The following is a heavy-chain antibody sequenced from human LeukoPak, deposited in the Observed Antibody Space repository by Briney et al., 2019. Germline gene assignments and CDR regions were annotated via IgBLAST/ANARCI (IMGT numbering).Heavy chain of an antibody. Sequence: GRSLRLSCAASGFTFSSYGMHWVRQAPGKGLEWVAVIWYDGSNKYYADSVKGRFTISRDNSKNTLYLQMNSLRAEDTAVYYCAREERWVRKNWFDPWGQGTLVTVSS. D-gene: IGHD3-10*01. CDR1: GFTFSSYG. V-gene: IGHV3-33*01. CDR3: AREERWVRKNWFDP. CDR2: IWYDGSNK. J-gene: IGHJ5*02.